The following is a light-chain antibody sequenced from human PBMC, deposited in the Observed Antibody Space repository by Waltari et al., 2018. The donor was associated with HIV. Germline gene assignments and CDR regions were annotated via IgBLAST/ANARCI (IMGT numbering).Light chain of an antibody. CDR1: SSDVSGYNL. Sequence: QSALTQTPSAPGSPGQSVTISCTGTSSDVSGYNLVSWYQQHPGKAPKLMIYEVSKRPSGFPDRFSGSKSGNTASLTVSVLQAEDEADYDCSSYAGSNDFGVFGGGTKLTVL. CDR2: EVS. V-gene: IGLV2-8*01. J-gene: IGLJ2*01. CDR3: SSYAGSNDFGV.